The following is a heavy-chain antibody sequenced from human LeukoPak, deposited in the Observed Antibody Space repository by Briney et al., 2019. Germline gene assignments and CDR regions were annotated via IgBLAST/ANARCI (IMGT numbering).Heavy chain of an antibody. CDR3: ATAGTTDY. V-gene: IGHV3-74*01. Sequence: TGGSLRLSCAASGFTFSSYWMHWVRQAPGKVLVWVSRINSDGSSTNYADSVKGRFTISRDNAKNTLYLQMNSLRAEDTAVYYCATAGTTDYWGQGTLVTVSS. CDR2: INSDGSST. D-gene: IGHD1-7*01. J-gene: IGHJ4*02. CDR1: GFTFSSYW.